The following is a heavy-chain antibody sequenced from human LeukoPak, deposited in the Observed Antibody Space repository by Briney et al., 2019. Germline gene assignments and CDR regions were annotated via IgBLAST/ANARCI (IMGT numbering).Heavy chain of an antibody. J-gene: IGHJ6*02. Sequence: PSETLSLTCAVYGGSFSGYYWSWIRQPPGKGLEWIGEINHSGSTNYNPSLKSRVTISVDTSKNQFFLKLSSVTAADTAVYYCARGNTSPYGMDVWGQGTTVTVSS. V-gene: IGHV4-34*01. CDR3: ARGNTSPYGMDV. D-gene: IGHD2-2*01. CDR1: GGSFSGYY. CDR2: INHSGST.